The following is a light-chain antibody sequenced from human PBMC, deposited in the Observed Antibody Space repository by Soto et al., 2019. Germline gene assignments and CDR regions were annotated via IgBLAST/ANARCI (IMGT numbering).Light chain of an antibody. CDR2: GAS. CDR1: QIVDSRY. CDR3: QYYHTSPYT. V-gene: IGKV3-20*01. J-gene: IGKJ2*01. Sequence: EIVLTQSPDTLSLSPGERATLSCRASQIVDSRYLAWYQQKPGQPPRLLIYGASNRPGGVPDKFSGSGSGTDFTFTINRLEPQDFAVYYCQYYHTSPYTFAQGTKVEI.